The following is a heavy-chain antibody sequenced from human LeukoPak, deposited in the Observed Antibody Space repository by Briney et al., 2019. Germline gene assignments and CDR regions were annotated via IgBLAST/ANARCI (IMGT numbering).Heavy chain of an antibody. J-gene: IGHJ4*02. D-gene: IGHD4-23*01. CDR2: ISAYNGNT. CDR1: GYTFTSYG. Sequence: ASVKVSCKASGYTFTSYGISWVRQAPGQGLEWMGWISAYNGNTNYAQKLQGRVTMTTATSTSTAYMELRSLRSDDTAVYYCARGHEAPCYTGGNSEVDYWGQGTLVTVSS. V-gene: IGHV1-18*01. CDR3: ARGHEAPCYTGGNSEVDY.